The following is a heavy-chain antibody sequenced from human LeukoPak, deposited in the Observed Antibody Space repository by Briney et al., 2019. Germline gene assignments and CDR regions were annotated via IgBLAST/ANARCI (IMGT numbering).Heavy chain of an antibody. CDR2: IIPILGIA. Sequence: SVKVSCKASGGTFSSYAISWVRQAPGQGLEWMGRIIPILGIANYAQKFQSRVTITADKSTSTAYMELSSLRSEDTAVYSCARDQHNYGMDVWGQGTTVTVSS. CDR1: GGTFSSYA. CDR3: ARDQHNYGMDV. V-gene: IGHV1-69*04. J-gene: IGHJ6*02.